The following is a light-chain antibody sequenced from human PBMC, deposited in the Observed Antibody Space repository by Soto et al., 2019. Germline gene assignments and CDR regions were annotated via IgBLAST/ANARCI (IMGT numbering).Light chain of an antibody. CDR3: QQLNSYRLT. Sequence: DIQLTQSPSFLSASVGDRVTITCRASQGISSYLAWYQQKPGKAPKLLIYAASTLQSGVPSRFSGSGSGTEFTLTISSLQHEDFGTYYCQQLNSYRLTLGGGTKADIK. CDR2: AAS. J-gene: IGKJ4*01. V-gene: IGKV1-9*01. CDR1: QGISSY.